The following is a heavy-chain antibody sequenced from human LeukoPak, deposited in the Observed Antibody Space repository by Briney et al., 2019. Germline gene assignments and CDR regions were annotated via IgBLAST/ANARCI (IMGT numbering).Heavy chain of an antibody. Sequence: GESLKISCKGSGYSFTIYWIAWVRQMPGKGLEWMGIIYPGDSDTRYSPSFQGQVTISADKFISTAYLQWSSLKASDNAMYYCAKQISQGDYRYFDYWGQGTLVTVSS. J-gene: IGHJ4*02. V-gene: IGHV5-51*01. CDR3: AKQISQGDYRYFDY. CDR1: GYSFTIYW. CDR2: IYPGDSDT. D-gene: IGHD4-17*01.